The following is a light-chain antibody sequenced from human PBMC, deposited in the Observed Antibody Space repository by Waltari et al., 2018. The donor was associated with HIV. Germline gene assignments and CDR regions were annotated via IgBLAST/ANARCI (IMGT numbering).Light chain of an antibody. CDR3: QSYDSSLSGVV. Sequence: QPVLTPPPSVSGAPGQRVTISCTGGSSNIGAGYDVHWYQQLPGTAPKLLIYGNTNRPSGVPDRFSGSKSGTSASLAITGLQAEDESDYYCQSYDSSLSGVVFGGGTKLTVL. J-gene: IGLJ2*01. CDR1: SSNIGAGYD. V-gene: IGLV1-40*01. CDR2: GNT.